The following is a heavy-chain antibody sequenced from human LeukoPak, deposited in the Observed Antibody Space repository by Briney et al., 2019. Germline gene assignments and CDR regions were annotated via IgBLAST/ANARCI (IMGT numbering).Heavy chain of an antibody. Sequence: PSETLSLTCTVSGGSISSSSYYWGWIRQPPGKGLEWIGSIYYSGSTYYNPSLKSRVTISVDTSKNQFSLKLSSVTAADTAVYYCARACYGGNSSPSWYFDLWGRGTLVTVSS. CDR1: GGSISSSSYY. CDR3: ARACYGGNSSPSWYFDL. D-gene: IGHD4-23*01. J-gene: IGHJ2*01. CDR2: IYYSGST. V-gene: IGHV4-39*07.